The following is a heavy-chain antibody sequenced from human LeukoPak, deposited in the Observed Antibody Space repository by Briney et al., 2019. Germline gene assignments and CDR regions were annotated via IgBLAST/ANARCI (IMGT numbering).Heavy chain of an antibody. V-gene: IGHV1-18*01. Sequence: ASVKVSCKASGYTFTTYGISWVRQAPGQGLEWMGWISTNGGNTNYAQELQGRVTMTTDTSTSTVYMDLRSLRSDDTAVYYCAGGSQWLAFDSWGQGTLVSVSS. J-gene: IGHJ4*02. D-gene: IGHD6-19*01. CDR1: GYTFTTYG. CDR3: AGGSQWLAFDS. CDR2: ISTNGGNT.